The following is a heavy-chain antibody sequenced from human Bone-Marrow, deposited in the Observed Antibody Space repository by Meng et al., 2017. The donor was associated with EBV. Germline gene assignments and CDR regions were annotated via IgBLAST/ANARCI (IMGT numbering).Heavy chain of an antibody. CDR2: IYYSGST. D-gene: IGHD7-27*01. V-gene: IGHV4-59*01. CDR1: GGSINNYY. CDR3: ARGENWGGWFDP. Sequence: QGPLQEWGPGLGKPSEPLSLPCRVSGGSINNYYWSWIRQPPGKGLEWIGYIYYSGSTTYNPSLKSRVTISVDTSKNQFSLKLSSVTAADTAVYYCARGENWGGWFDPWGQGTLVTVSS. J-gene: IGHJ5*02.